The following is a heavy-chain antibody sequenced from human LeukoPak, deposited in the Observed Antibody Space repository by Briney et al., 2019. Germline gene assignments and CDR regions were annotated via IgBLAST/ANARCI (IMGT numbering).Heavy chain of an antibody. V-gene: IGHV4-30-2*01. CDR2: IYHSGST. CDR1: GGSISSGGYY. CDR3: ARLQRSDSSGDY. D-gene: IGHD6-25*01. Sequence: KTSETLSLTCTVSGGSISSGGYYWSWIRQPPGKGLEWIGYIYHSGSTYYNPSLKSRVTISVDRSKNQFSLKLSSVTAADTAVYYCARLQRSDSSGDYWGQGTLVTVSS. J-gene: IGHJ4*02.